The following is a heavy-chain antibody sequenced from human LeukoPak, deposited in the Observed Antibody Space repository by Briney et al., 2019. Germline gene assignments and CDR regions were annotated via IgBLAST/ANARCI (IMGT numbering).Heavy chain of an antibody. J-gene: IGHJ6*02. Sequence: GGSLRLSCAASGFTFDDYAMHWVRQAPGKGLEWVSGISWNRGSIGYADSVKGRFTPSRDNAKNSLYLQMNSLRAEDTALYYCARGGLYYYYGMDVWGQGTTVTVS. D-gene: IGHD3-16*01. CDR1: GFTFDDYA. V-gene: IGHV3-9*01. CDR3: ARGGLYYYYGMDV. CDR2: ISWNRGSI.